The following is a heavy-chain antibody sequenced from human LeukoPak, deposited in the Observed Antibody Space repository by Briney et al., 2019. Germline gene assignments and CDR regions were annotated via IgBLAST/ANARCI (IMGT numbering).Heavy chain of an antibody. V-gene: IGHV3-15*01. CDR2: IKSKTDGGTT. J-gene: IGHJ6*02. Sequence: GGSLRLSCAASGFTFSNAWMSWVRQAPGKGLEWVGRIKSKTDGGTTDYAAPVKGRFTISRDDSKNTLYLQMNSLKTEDTAVYYCTTETYYYDSSGPPTGGMDVWGQGTTVTVSS. D-gene: IGHD3-22*01. CDR3: TTETYYYDSSGPPTGGMDV. CDR1: GFTFSNAW.